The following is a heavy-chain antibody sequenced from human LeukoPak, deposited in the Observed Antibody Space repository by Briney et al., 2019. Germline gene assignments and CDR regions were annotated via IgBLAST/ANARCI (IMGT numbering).Heavy chain of an antibody. CDR2: IGSSSSPI. V-gene: IGHV3-48*01. Sequence: GGSLRLSCAASGFTFRAYSMNWVRQAPEKGLEWVSYIGSSSSPIYYADSVKGRFTISRDNAKNSLYLQMDSLRAEDTAVYYCARDQAYSFDYWGQGTLVTVSS. CDR3: ARDQAYSFDY. CDR1: GFTFRAYS. J-gene: IGHJ4*02. D-gene: IGHD4-11*01.